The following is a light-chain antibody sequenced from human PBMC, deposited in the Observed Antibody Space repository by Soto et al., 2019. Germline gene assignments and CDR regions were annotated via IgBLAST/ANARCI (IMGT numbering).Light chain of an antibody. Sequence: QSVLTQPPSVSGAPGQRVTISCTGTSSNIGTGYDVHWYQQLPGTAPKLLIYGNSNRPSGVPDRFSGSKSGTSASLAITGLQAEDEAAYYCQSHDSSLSGSVFGGGTKVTVL. CDR2: GNS. V-gene: IGLV1-40*01. CDR3: QSHDSSLSGSV. J-gene: IGLJ2*01. CDR1: SSNIGTGYD.